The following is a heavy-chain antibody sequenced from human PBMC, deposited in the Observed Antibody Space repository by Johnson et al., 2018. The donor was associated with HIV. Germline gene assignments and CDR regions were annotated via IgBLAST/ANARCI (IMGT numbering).Heavy chain of an antibody. CDR1: GFAFSNYA. J-gene: IGHJ3*02. CDR2: IRYDGSNK. Sequence: QMLFVESGGGVVQPGGSLRLSCAASGFAFSNYAMHWVRQAPGKGLEWVAFIRYDGSNKYYTDSVKGRFPISRDNSKNTLYLQMNSLRAEDMAVYYCARDYRYGGNSAFDIWGQGTMVTVSS. V-gene: IGHV3-30*02. D-gene: IGHD4-23*01. CDR3: ARDYRYGGNSAFDI.